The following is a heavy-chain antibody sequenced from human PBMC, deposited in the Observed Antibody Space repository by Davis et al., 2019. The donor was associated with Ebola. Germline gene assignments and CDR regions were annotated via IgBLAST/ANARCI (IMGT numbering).Heavy chain of an antibody. CDR3: AREGSSSWNDAFDI. V-gene: IGHV4-39*07. D-gene: IGHD6-13*01. CDR1: GGSIESTYY. CDR2: VYYSGIT. J-gene: IGHJ3*02. Sequence: SETLSLTCNVSGGSIESTYYWGWIRQPPGKGLEWIGSVYYSGITEYNPSLKSRVIISVDTPKNQFSLKLSSVTAADTAVYYCAREGSSSWNDAFDIWGQGTMVTVSS.